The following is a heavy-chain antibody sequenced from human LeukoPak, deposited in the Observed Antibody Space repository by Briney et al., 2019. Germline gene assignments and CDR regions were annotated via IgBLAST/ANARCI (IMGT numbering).Heavy chain of an antibody. D-gene: IGHD2-15*01. CDR2: IKQDGSAK. CDR3: ARASRSGSPPQ. CDR1: GFTFSDYW. Sequence: GGSLRLSCAASGFTFSDYWMNWVRQAPGKGLEWVANIKQDGSAKYYVDSLKGRFTVSRDNAKNSLHLQMNSLRAEDTAVYYCARASRSGSPPQWGQGTLVTVSS. V-gene: IGHV3-7*01. J-gene: IGHJ4*02.